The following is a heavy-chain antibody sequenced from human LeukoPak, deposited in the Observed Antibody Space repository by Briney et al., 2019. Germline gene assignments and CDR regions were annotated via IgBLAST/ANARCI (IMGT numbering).Heavy chain of an antibody. D-gene: IGHD4-11*01. CDR2: IWSDGTNK. J-gene: IGHJ4*02. Sequence: PGRCLRLSCAAAGFTFSHYGMHWVRQAPGKGLEWVAVIWSDGTNKYYAESVKGRFTISRDDSGNTVYLQINSLRPEDTGVYYCAKDAQRGFDYSNSLEYWGQGTPVTVST. V-gene: IGHV3-33*06. CDR1: GFTFSHYG. CDR3: AKDAQRGFDYSNSLEY.